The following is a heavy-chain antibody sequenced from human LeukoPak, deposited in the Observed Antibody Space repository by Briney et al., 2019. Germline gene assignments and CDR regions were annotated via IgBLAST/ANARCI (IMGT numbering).Heavy chain of an antibody. V-gene: IGHV1-2*02. D-gene: IGHD2-21*02. Sequence: ASVKVSCKASGYTFTGYYMHWVRQAPGQGLEWMGWINPNSGGTNYAQKFQGRVTMTRDTSISTAYMGLSRLRSDDTAVYYCASLAYCGGDCYSPYFDYWGQGTLVTVSS. J-gene: IGHJ4*02. CDR1: GYTFTGYY. CDR2: INPNSGGT. CDR3: ASLAYCGGDCYSPYFDY.